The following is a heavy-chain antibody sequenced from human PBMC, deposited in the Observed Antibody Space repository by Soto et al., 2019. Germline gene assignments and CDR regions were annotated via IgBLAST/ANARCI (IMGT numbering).Heavy chain of an antibody. V-gene: IGHV1-69*02. Sequence: QVQVVQSGAEVKKPESSLKVSCKPSGGTFNTYTVNWVRLAPGHGLEWMGRFIPILDMANYAQKFQDRVTITADRSTFTAYMELNSLTSDDTAVYYCAITYCRDNSCPRDFDFWGSGTRVTVSS. CDR2: FIPILDMA. D-gene: IGHD2-21*01. J-gene: IGHJ4*02. CDR1: GGTFNTYT. CDR3: AITYCRDNSCPRDFDF.